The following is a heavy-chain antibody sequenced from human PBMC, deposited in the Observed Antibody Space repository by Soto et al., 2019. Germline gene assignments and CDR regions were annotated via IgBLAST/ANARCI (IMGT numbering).Heavy chain of an antibody. J-gene: IGHJ5*02. CDR2: IIPIFGTA. Sequence: GASVKVSCKASGGTFSSYAISWVRQAPGQGLEWMGGIIPIFGTANYAQKFQGRVTITADESTSTAYMELSSLRSEDTAVYYCAREYYYDSSGYPPYNWFDPWGQGTLVTVSS. CDR3: AREYYYDSSGYPPYNWFDP. CDR1: GGTFSSYA. V-gene: IGHV1-69*13. D-gene: IGHD3-22*01.